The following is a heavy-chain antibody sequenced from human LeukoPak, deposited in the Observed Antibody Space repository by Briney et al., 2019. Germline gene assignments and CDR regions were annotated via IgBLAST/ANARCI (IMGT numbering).Heavy chain of an antibody. CDR1: GYTFSAYY. CDR2: INPDSGGT. CDR3: ARASSLRY. J-gene: IGHJ4*02. D-gene: IGHD2-2*01. Sequence: ASVKVSCKASGYTFSAYYLHWVRQAPGQGLEWMGWINPDSGGTKYAQKFQGRVTMTRDTPISTAYMEVSRLTSDDTAIYYCARASSLRYWGQGTLVTVSS. V-gene: IGHV1-2*02.